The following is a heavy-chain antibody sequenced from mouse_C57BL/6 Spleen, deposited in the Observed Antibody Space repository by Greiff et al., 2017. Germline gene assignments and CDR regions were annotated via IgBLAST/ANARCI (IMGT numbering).Heavy chain of an antibody. CDR2: IDPSDSYT. V-gene: IGHV1-59*01. CDR1: GYTFTSYW. Sequence: QVHVKQPGAELVRPGTSVKLSCKASGYTFTSYWMHWVKQRPGQGLEWIGVIDPSDSYTNYNQKFKGKATLTVDTSSSTAYMQLSSLTSEDSAVYYCARSPITTVVAPYAMDYWGQGTSVTVSS. D-gene: IGHD1-1*01. CDR3: ARSPITTVVAPYAMDY. J-gene: IGHJ4*01.